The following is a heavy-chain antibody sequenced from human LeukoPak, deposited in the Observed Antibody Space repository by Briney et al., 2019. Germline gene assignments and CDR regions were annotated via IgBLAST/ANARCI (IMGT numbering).Heavy chain of an antibody. Sequence: GGSLRLSCAASGFTFSSYSMNWVRQAPGKGLEWVSYISSSSSTIYYADSVKGRFTISRDNAKNSLYLQMNSLRAEDTAVYYCARDELRWSSGWCRNWGQGTLVTVSS. D-gene: IGHD6-19*01. J-gene: IGHJ4*02. CDR2: ISSSSSTI. CDR1: GFTFSSYS. V-gene: IGHV3-48*01. CDR3: ARDELRWSSGWCRN.